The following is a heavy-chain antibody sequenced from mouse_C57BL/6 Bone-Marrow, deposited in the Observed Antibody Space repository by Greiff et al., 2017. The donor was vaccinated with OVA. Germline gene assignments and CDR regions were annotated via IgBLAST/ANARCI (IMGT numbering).Heavy chain of an antibody. CDR2: IYPGSGNT. CDR1: GYTFTSYW. Sequence: QVQLKQPGAELVKPGASVKMSCKASGYTFTSYWITWVKQRPGQGLEWIGDIYPGSGNTNYNEKFKSKATLTVDTSSSTAYMQLSSLTSEDSAVYYCATEIYGNYGFAYWGQGTLVTVSA. J-gene: IGHJ3*01. D-gene: IGHD2-1*01. CDR3: ATEIYGNYGFAY. V-gene: IGHV1-55*01.